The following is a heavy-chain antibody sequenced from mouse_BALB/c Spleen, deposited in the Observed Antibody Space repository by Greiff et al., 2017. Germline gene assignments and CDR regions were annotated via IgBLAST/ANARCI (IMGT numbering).Heavy chain of an antibody. D-gene: IGHD1-1*02. J-gene: IGHJ4*01. CDR1: GFTFSDYY. CDR2: ISDGGSYT. CDR3: AREGTIYAMDY. V-gene: IGHV5-4*02. Sequence: EVQLVESGGGLVKPGGSLKLSCAASGFTFSDYYMYWVRQTPEKRLEWVATISDGGSYTYYPDSVKGRFTISRDNAKNNLYLQMSSLKSEDTAMYYCAREGTIYAMDYWGQGTSVTVSS.